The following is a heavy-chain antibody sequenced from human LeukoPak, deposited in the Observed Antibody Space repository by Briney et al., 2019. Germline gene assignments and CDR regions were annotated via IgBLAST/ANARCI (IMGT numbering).Heavy chain of an antibody. D-gene: IGHD2-15*01. CDR2: ICANDGNT. J-gene: IGHJ4*02. V-gene: IGHV3-23*01. CDR3: AKGSGSSCYSPCDY. Sequence: GGSLRLSCAASGFTFSSYAMSWVRQAPGRGLEWVSVICANDGNTYYADAVKGRFTISRDNSKDTLYLQMDSLRAEDTAVYYCAKGSGSSCYSPCDYWGQGILVTVSS. CDR1: GFTFSSYA.